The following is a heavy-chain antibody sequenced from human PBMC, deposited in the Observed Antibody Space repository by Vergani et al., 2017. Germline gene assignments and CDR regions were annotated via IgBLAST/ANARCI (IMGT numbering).Heavy chain of an antibody. Sequence: QTTLKESGPTLVKPTQTLTLTCTFSVFSPNTRGVSVAWIRRPPGKALDWLALIYWNDVQHYSPSLNNRVTITKDTSKNQVVLTMTNMEYVDTGTYYCLYKNTESGATGGVYPFDYYDYMDVWGKGTTVTGSS. J-gene: IGHJ6*03. D-gene: IGHD1-26*01. V-gene: IGHV2-5*04. CDR2: IYWNDVQ. CDR1: VFSPNTRGVS. CDR3: LYKNTESGATGGVYPFDYYDYMDV.